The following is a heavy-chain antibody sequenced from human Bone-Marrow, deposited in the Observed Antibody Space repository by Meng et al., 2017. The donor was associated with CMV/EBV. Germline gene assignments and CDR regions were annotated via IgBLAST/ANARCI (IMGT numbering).Heavy chain of an antibody. CDR2: IRYDGSNK. CDR3: ASGPHFDY. Sequence: GESLKISCAASGFTFSSYGMHWVRQAPGKGLEWVAFIRYDGSNKYYADSVKGRFTISRNNSKNTLYLQMNSLRAENTAVYYCASGPHFDYWGQGPLVTVSS. D-gene: IGHD1-26*01. J-gene: IGHJ4*02. CDR1: GFTFSSYG. V-gene: IGHV3-30*02.